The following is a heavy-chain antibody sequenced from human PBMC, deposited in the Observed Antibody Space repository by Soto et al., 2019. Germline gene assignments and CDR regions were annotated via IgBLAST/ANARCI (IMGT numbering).Heavy chain of an antibody. CDR3: AKMMYGSGSSITSAVDH. CDR2: ISGSGSGA. Sequence: EVPLLESGGDLIQPGGSLRLSCAASGFTFSNYAMSWVRQAPGMGLEWVSGISGSGSGAYYADSVKGRFTISRDNSKNTLYLQMDSLRAEDTALYFCAKMMYGSGSSITSAVDHWGQGTLVIVSS. D-gene: IGHD3-10*01. CDR1: GFTFSNYA. V-gene: IGHV3-23*01. J-gene: IGHJ4*02.